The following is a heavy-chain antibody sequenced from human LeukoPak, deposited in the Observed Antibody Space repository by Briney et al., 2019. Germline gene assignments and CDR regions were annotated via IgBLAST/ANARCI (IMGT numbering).Heavy chain of an antibody. CDR2: TIPIFGIA. J-gene: IGHJ4*02. CDR1: GRIFISYA. CDR3: ARDRYYYDSSGYYNY. D-gene: IGHD3-22*01. Sequence: SVKVSCKASGRIFISYAISWVRQAAGQGLEWMGRTIPIFGIATYAQKFQGRVTITADKSTSTAYMELSSLRSEDTAVYYCARDRYYYDSSGYYNYWGQGTLVTVSS. V-gene: IGHV1-69*04.